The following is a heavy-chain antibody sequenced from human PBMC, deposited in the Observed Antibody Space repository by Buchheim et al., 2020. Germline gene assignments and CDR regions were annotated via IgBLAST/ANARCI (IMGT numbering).Heavy chain of an antibody. Sequence: QVQVQESGPGLVKPSETLSLTCTVSGVSIYNYYWNWVRQSPGKGLEWIGRIYYTGDSNSNPSLKNRVTMSVDTSKNQLSLTLISVTAADTAVYYCARSSQRVGFTHLNNWFDPWGQGTL. CDR1: GVSIYNYY. CDR3: ARSSQRVGFTHLNNWFDP. J-gene: IGHJ5*02. CDR2: IYYTGDS. D-gene: IGHD3-10*01. V-gene: IGHV4-59*01.